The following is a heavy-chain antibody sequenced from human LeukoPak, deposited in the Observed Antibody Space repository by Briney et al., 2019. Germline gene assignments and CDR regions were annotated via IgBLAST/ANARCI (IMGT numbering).Heavy chain of an antibody. CDR3: AKDPDCTSGVCYIFFDY. CDR2: ISGSGGST. J-gene: IGHJ4*02. D-gene: IGHD2-8*01. V-gene: IGHV3-23*01. Sequence: GGSLRLSCAASGFSFSNYAMSWVRQGPGKGLEWVSAISGSGGSTYYADSVKGRFTISRDNSKTTLFLHMNGLRAEDTAVYYCAKDPDCTSGVCYIFFDYWGQGTLVTVSS. CDR1: GFSFSNYA.